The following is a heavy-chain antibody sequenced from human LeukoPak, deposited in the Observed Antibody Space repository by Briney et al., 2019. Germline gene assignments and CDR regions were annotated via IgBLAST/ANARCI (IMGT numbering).Heavy chain of an antibody. CDR3: ARENYDFWSGYPTILDY. D-gene: IGHD3-3*01. V-gene: IGHV1-69*13. CDR2: IIPIFGTA. CDR1: GGTFSSYA. J-gene: IGHJ4*02. Sequence: SVKVSCKASGGTFSSYAISWVRQAPGQGLEWMGGIIPIFGTANYAQKFQGRVTITADESTSTAYMELSSLRSEDTAVYYCARENYDFWSGYPTILDYWGQGTLVTVSS.